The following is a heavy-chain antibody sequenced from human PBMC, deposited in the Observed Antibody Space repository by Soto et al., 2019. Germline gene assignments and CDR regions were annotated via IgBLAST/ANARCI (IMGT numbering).Heavy chain of an antibody. CDR2: IWHDGNNK. D-gene: IGHD3-10*01. CDR1: GFTFTSYG. V-gene: IGHV3-33*03. J-gene: IGHJ4*02. Sequence: QVPLVESGGDVVQPGRSLRLSCAASGFTFTSYGMHWVRQAPGAGLEWVASIWHDGNNKEYAESVKGRFTISRDNSANTVHLQMNSRRGEDTGVYYCASPLSPLSLARGATGHWGQGTLVTVSS. CDR3: ASPLSPLSLARGATGH.